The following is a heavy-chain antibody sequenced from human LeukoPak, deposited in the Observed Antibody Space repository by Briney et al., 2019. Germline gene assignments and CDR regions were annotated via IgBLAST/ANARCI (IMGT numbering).Heavy chain of an antibody. CDR3: AKVTAAAGTGLFFDY. CDR1: GFIFSSYA. Sequence: RTGGSLRLSCAASGFIFSSYAMSWVRQAPGKGLEWVSAISGSGGSTYYADSVKGRFTISRDNSKNTLYLQMNSLRAEDTAVYYCAKVTAAAGTGLFFDYWGQGTLVTVSS. J-gene: IGHJ4*02. CDR2: ISGSGGST. D-gene: IGHD6-13*01. V-gene: IGHV3-23*01.